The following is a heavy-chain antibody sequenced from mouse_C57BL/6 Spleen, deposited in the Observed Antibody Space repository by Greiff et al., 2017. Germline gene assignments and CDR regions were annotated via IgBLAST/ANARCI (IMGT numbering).Heavy chain of an antibody. D-gene: IGHD2-5*01. CDR1: GYTFTSYW. CDR2: IYPGSGST. CDR3: AREIVNHYYSMDY. J-gene: IGHJ4*01. Sequence: QVQLQQPGAELVKPGASVKMSCKASGYTFTSYWITWVKQRPGQGLEWIGDIYPGSGSTNYNEKFKSKATLTVDTSSSTAYMQLSSLTSEDSAVYNCAREIVNHYYSMDYWGQGTSVTVSS. V-gene: IGHV1-55*01.